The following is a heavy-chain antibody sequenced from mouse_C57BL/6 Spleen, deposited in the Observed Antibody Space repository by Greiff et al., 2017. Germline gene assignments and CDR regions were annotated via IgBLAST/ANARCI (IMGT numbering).Heavy chain of an antibody. CDR1: GYTFTDYY. CDR2: INPNNGGT. V-gene: IGHV1-26*01. D-gene: IGHD2-4*01. J-gene: IGHJ2*01. Sequence: VQLQQSGPELVKPGASVKISCKASGYTFTDYYMNWVKQSHGKSLEWIGDINPNNGGTSYNQKFKGKATLTVDKSSSTAYMELRSLTSEDSAVYYCARGDYDYDPDYWGQGTTLTVSS. CDR3: ARGDYDYDPDY.